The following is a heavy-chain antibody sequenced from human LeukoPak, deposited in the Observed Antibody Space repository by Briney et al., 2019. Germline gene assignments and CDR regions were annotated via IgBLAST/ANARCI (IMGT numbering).Heavy chain of an antibody. Sequence: GASVKVSCKASGYTFTSYGISWVRQAPGQGLEWVGWISAYNGNTNYAQKLQGRVTMTTDTSTSTAYMELRSLRSDDTAVYYCATPYYYDSSGEAFDIWGQGTMVTVSS. CDR1: GYTFTSYG. CDR3: ATPYYYDSSGEAFDI. D-gene: IGHD3-22*01. CDR2: ISAYNGNT. J-gene: IGHJ3*02. V-gene: IGHV1-18*01.